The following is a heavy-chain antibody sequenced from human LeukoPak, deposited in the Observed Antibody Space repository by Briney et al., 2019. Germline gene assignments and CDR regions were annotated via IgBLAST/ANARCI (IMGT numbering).Heavy chain of an antibody. V-gene: IGHV1-2*02. J-gene: IGHJ4*02. CDR1: GYTFTGYY. Sequence: GASVKVSCKASGYTFTGYYMHWVRQAPGQGLEWMGWINPNSGGTNYAQKFQGRVTMTRDTSISTAYMELSRLRSDDTAVYYCARVGLGYCSGGSCYEGGSDYWGQGTLVTVSS. CDR3: ARVGLGYCSGGSCYEGGSDY. D-gene: IGHD2-15*01. CDR2: INPNSGGT.